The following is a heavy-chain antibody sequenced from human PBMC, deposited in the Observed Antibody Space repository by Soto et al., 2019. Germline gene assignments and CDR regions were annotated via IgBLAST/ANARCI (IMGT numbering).Heavy chain of an antibody. D-gene: IGHD1-7*01. CDR2: ISYSADKT. J-gene: IGHJ3*01. V-gene: IGHV3-23*01. CDR1: GLTFNTYV. Sequence: GGSLRLSCAASGLTFNTYVMNWVRQAPGKGLEWVSTISYSADKTHYADSVKGRFTISRDNSRDTLFLQMNSLRADDAAVYYCARRARTATTNWGAFDVWGQGTMVTVS. CDR3: ARRARTATTNWGAFDV.